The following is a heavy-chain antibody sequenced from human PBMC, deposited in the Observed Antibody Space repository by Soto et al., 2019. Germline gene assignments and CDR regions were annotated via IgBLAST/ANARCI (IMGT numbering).Heavy chain of an antibody. D-gene: IGHD2-15*01. Sequence: TLSLTCTVSGGSISSGDYYWSWIRQPPGKGLEWIGYIYYSGSTYYNPSLKSRVTISVDTPKNQFSLKLSSVTAADTAVYYCARVLVVVAASRCGAFDIWGQGTMVTVSS. CDR1: GGSISSGDYY. CDR3: ARVLVVVAASRCGAFDI. V-gene: IGHV4-30-4*01. CDR2: IYYSGST. J-gene: IGHJ3*02.